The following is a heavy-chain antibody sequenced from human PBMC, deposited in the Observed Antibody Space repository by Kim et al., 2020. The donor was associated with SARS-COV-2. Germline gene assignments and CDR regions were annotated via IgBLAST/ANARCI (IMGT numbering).Heavy chain of an antibody. J-gene: IGHJ6*04. V-gene: IGHV4-30-2*01. CDR3: ARRGALLGYCSSTSCPIPYWDV. Sequence: SETLSLTCAVSGGSISSGGYSWSWIRQPPGKGLEWIGYIYHSGSTYYNPSLKSRVTISVDRSKNQFSLKLSSVTAADTAVYYCARRGALLGYCSSTSCPIPYWDVWGKGTTVTVSS. CDR2: IYHSGST. D-gene: IGHD2-2*01. CDR1: GGSISSGGYS.